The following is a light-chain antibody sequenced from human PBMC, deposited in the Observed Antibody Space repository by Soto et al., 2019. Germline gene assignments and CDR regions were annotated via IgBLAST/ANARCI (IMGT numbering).Light chain of an antibody. V-gene: IGKV3-15*01. J-gene: IGKJ1*01. CDR2: GAS. Sequence: EIRMTQSPANVSVFPGERATLSCRASQSIDSDLAWYQQKPGHVPRLLIYGASTRATGVPARFSGSGSGTEFTLTISSLQSDDFAVYYCQQYSHWRTFGPGTKVEIK. CDR3: QQYSHWRT. CDR1: QSIDSD.